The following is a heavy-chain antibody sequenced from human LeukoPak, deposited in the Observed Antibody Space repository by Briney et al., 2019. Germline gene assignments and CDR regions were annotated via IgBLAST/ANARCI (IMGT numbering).Heavy chain of an antibody. D-gene: IGHD6-19*01. V-gene: IGHV3-66*01. CDR1: GFTVSSNY. CDR2: IYNGGST. J-gene: IGHJ4*02. CDR3: ARASQWLAFDY. Sequence: PRGSLRLSCAASGFTVSSNYMSWVRQAPGKGLEWVSVIYNGGSTKYADSVKGRFTISRDNSENTLYLQMNSLRDEDTAVYFCARASQWLAFDYWGQGTLVTVSS.